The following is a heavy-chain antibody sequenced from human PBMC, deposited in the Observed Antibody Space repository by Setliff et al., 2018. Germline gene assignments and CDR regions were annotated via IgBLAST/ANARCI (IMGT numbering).Heavy chain of an antibody. CDR3: ASFLSNFSRPFDY. CDR2: FDPEDSDA. V-gene: IGHV1-24*01. CDR1: GYTLTELS. J-gene: IGHJ4*02. Sequence: VASVKVSCKVSGYTLTELSIHWVRQAPGKGLEWMGGFDPEDSDAMLAQKFQGRFTMTQDTSTDTAYMELRSLSSEDTAIYFCASFLSNFSRPFDYWGQGSLVTVSS.